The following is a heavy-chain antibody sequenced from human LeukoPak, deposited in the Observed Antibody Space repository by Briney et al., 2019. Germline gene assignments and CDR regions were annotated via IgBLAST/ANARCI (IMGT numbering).Heavy chain of an antibody. D-gene: IGHD3-16*01. V-gene: IGHV3-30*04. J-gene: IGHJ6*02. Sequence: GRSLRLSCAASGFTFSSYAMHWVRQAPGKGLEWVAVISYDGSNKYYADSVKGRFTISRDNAKNSLYLQMSNLRAEDTAVYFCARGGGLDVWGQGATVTVSS. CDR3: ARGGGLDV. CDR2: ISYDGSNK. CDR1: GFTFSSYA.